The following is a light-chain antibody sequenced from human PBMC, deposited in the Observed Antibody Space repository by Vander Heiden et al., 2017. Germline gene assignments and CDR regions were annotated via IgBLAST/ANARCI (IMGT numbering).Light chain of an antibody. J-gene: IGKJ4*01. CDR1: QDISNY. Sequence: DIQMTQSPSSLSASVGDRVTITCQASQDISNYLIWYQQKTGKAPKLLIYDAFSLETGVPSRFSGSGSGTDFTFTISSLQPEDIATYYCQQYDYLPLTFGGGTKVEIK. CDR3: QQYDYLPLT. CDR2: DAF. V-gene: IGKV1-33*01.